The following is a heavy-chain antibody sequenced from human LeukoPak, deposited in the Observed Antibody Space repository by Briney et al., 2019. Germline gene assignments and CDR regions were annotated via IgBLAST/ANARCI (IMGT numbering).Heavy chain of an antibody. V-gene: IGHV3-23*01. CDR1: GFTFSNYA. CDR2: ISGSDGTT. CDR3: AKDSAKKYDDY. Sequence: WGSLRLSCAASGFTFSNYAMSWVGQAPGKGLEWVSGISGSDGTTYYADSVKGRFTISRDNSKNTLYLQMNGLRAEDTAVYYCAKDSAKKYDDYWGQGTLVTVSS. D-gene: IGHD2/OR15-2a*01. J-gene: IGHJ4*02.